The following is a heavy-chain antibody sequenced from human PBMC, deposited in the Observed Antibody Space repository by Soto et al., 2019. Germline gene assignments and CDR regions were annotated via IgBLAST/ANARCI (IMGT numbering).Heavy chain of an antibody. CDR1: GFTFNNCG. D-gene: IGHD1-26*01. J-gene: IGHJ4*02. V-gene: IGHV3-33*01. CDR2: IWHDGSNK. CDR3: TRAAIKGELLDY. Sequence: GGSLRLSCAASGFTFNNCGMHWVRQAPGKGLEWVALIWHDGSNKGYADSVKGRFTISRDNSKNTLNLQMNSLRVEDTAVYYCTRAAIKGELLDYWGQGTQVTVSS.